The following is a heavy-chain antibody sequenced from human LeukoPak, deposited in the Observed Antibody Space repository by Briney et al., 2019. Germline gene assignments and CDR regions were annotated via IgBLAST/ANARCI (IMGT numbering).Heavy chain of an antibody. CDR1: GFTFNDYA. D-gene: IGHD6-19*01. J-gene: IGHJ4*02. Sequence: GGSLRLSCAASGFTFNDYAMHWVRQPPGKGLEWLSIISYNSGYIGYADSVKGRFTVSRDNTEDSVYLQMNSLRPEDTATYFCAKVRGTYSSGFFFDSWGQGALVTVSS. CDR2: ISYNSGYI. CDR3: AKVRGTYSSGFFFDS. V-gene: IGHV3-9*01.